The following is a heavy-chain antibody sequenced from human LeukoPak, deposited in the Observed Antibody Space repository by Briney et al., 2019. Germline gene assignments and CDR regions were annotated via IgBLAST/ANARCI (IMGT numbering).Heavy chain of an antibody. J-gene: IGHJ4*02. Sequence: RGSLRLSCAASTFTLYNYGTGWVRHVPGKGLEWVSSINGNGGSTAYADSVKGRFTITRDNAKNSLYLQMNSLRAEDTAFYYCARHDFWSGFKGGDYWGQGTLVTVSS. CDR2: INGNGGST. D-gene: IGHD3-3*01. CDR3: ARHDFWSGFKGGDY. CDR1: TFTLYNYG. V-gene: IGHV3-20*04.